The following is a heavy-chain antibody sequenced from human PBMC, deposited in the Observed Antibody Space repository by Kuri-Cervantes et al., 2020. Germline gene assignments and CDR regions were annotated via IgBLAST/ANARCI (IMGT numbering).Heavy chain of an antibody. CDR2: ISYDGSNK. V-gene: IGHV3-30*03. J-gene: IGHJ6*02. Sequence: GESLKISCAASGFTFSSYSMNWVRQAPGKGLEWVAVISYDGSNKYYADSVKGRFTISRDNSKNTLYLQMNSLRAEDTAVYYCARERIEWELLSGMDVWGQGTTVTVSS. D-gene: IGHD1-26*01. CDR1: GFTFSSYS. CDR3: ARERIEWELLSGMDV.